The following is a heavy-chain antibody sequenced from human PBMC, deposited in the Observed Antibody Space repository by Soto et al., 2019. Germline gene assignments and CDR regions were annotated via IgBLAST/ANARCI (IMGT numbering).Heavy chain of an antibody. J-gene: IGHJ6*02. CDR1: GGSISSYY. V-gene: IGHV4-59*01. D-gene: IGHD1-26*01. CDR2: MSYSGST. Sequence: SETLSLTCTVSGGSISSYYWSWIRQPPGKGLEWIAYMSYSGSTKYNPSLKSRATISVDTSKNQCSLKLSSVTAADTAVYYCARDTGSGSYYYSGMDVWGQGTTVTVSS. CDR3: ARDTGSGSYYYSGMDV.